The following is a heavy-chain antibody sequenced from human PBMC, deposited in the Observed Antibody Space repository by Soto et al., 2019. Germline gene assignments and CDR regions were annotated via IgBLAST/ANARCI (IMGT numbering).Heavy chain of an antibody. Sequence: EVQLVESGGGLVKPGGSLRLSCAASGFTSSSYSMNWVRQAPGKGLEWVSSISSSSSYIYYADSVKGRFTISRDNAKNSLYLQMNSLRAEDTAVYYCARDPPFTAMGYFDYWGQGTLVTVSS. CDR1: GFTSSSYS. D-gene: IGHD5-18*01. J-gene: IGHJ4*02. V-gene: IGHV3-21*01. CDR3: ARDPPFTAMGYFDY. CDR2: ISSSSSYI.